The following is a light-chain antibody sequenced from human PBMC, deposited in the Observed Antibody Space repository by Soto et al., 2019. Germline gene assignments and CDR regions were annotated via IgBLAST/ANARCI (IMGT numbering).Light chain of an antibody. J-gene: IGKJ5*01. Sequence: VLTQSPATLSVSPGERATHSCRASQSVSSNLAWYQQKPGQAPRLLIYDASNRATGIPARFSGSGSGTDFTLTISSLEPEDFAVYYCQQRSNWPITFGQGTRLEIK. CDR3: QQRSNWPIT. V-gene: IGKV3-11*01. CDR1: QSVSSN. CDR2: DAS.